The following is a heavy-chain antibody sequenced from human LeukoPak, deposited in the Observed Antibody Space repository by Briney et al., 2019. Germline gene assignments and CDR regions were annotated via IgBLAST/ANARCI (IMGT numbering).Heavy chain of an antibody. CDR1: GFTFSSYS. D-gene: IGHD5-18*01. CDR3: ARALNGYSYGYYDY. J-gene: IGHJ4*02. Sequence: GGSLRLSCAASGFTFSSYSMNWVRQAPGKGLEWVANIKQDGSEKYYVDSVKGRFTISRDNAKNSLYLQMNSLRAEDTAVYYCARALNGYSYGYYDYWGQGTLVTVSS. CDR2: IKQDGSEK. V-gene: IGHV3-7*01.